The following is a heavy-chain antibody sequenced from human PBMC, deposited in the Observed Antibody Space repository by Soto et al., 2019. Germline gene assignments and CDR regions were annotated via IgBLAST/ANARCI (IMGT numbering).Heavy chain of an antibody. V-gene: IGHV3-49*03. CDR2: IRSKAYGGTT. J-gene: IGHJ6*02. Sequence: GGSLRLSCTASGFTFGDYAMSWFRQAPGKGLEWVGFIRSKAYGGTTEYAASVKGRFTISRDDSKSIAYLQMNSLKTEDTAVYYCTSSESAYYYYGMDVWGQGTTVTVSS. CDR3: TSSESAYYYYGMDV. CDR1: GFTFGDYA.